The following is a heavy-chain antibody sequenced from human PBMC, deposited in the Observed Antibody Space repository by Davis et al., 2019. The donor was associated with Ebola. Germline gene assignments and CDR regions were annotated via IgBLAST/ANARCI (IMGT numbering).Heavy chain of an antibody. CDR2: IYYSGST. Sequence: SETLSLTCTVSGGSISSGGYYWSWIRQHPGKGLEWIGSIYYSGSTYYNPSLKSRVTISVDTSKNQFSLKLSSVTAADTAVYYCASASTTYYDFWSGYYPTFDYWGQGTLVTVSS. CDR3: ASASTTYYDFWSGYYPTFDY. D-gene: IGHD3-3*01. J-gene: IGHJ4*02. CDR1: GGSISSGGYY. V-gene: IGHV4-39*01.